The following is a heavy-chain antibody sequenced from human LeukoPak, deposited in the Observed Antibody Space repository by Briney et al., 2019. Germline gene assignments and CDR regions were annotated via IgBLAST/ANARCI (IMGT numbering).Heavy chain of an antibody. V-gene: IGHV1-8*02. CDR2: MNPNSGNT. CDR3: ARDYCSGTSCYFDY. Sequence: GASVKVSCKASGYTFTSYDINWVRQATGQGLEWMGWMNPNSGNTGYAQKLQGRVTMTTDTSTSTAYMELRSLRSDDTAVYYCARDYCSGTSCYFDYWGQGTLVTVSS. CDR1: GYTFTSYD. J-gene: IGHJ4*02. D-gene: IGHD2-2*01.